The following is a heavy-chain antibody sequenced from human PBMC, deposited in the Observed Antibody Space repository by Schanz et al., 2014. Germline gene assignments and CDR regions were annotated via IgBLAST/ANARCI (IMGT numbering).Heavy chain of an antibody. CDR3: ARGRQQLGSLDY. Sequence: QVQLQQWGAGLLKPSETLSLTCAVDGGSFSGYYWSWILQSPDKGLEWIGEINHSANTTYNPSLKSQVTISVDSPKKQFSLSQNSVTDADTAVYYCARGRQQLGSLDYWGPGTLVAVAS. CDR2: INHSANT. D-gene: IGHD6-13*01. J-gene: IGHJ4*02. CDR1: GGSFSGYY. V-gene: IGHV4-34*01.